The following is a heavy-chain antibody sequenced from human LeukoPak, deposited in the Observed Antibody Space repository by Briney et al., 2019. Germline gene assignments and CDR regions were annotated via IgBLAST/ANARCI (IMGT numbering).Heavy chain of an antibody. CDR2: IYYRVRN. CDR3: AGGYSSGYYY. J-gene: IGHJ4*01. V-gene: IGHV4-59*07. CDR1: SGSISIYY. Sequence: PADTQSLACTLASGSISIYYWSWTRQPAGSGLGWHGYIYYRVRNTYKPSLKGRVPLPVDTSKNHFSLKLRSVAAAAQAGDYCAGGYSSGYYYSGDGTLGTASS. D-gene: IGHD6-19*01.